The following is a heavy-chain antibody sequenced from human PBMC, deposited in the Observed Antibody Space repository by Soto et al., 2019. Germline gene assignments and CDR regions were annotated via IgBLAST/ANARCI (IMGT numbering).Heavy chain of an antibody. CDR1: GFTFNIYG. CDR3: AKDQASGQGSFDS. V-gene: IGHV3-30*18. Sequence: GGSLRLACAASGFTFNIYGMHWVRQAPDKGLEWVALISYDGSNQYYADSVKGRFTISRDNSKNTLFLQMNSLRADDTAVYYCAKDQASGQGSFDSWGQGTLVTVSS. CDR2: ISYDGSNQ. J-gene: IGHJ4*02.